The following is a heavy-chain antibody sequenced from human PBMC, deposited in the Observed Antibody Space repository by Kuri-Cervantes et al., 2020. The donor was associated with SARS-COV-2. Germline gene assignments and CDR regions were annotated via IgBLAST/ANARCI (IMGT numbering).Heavy chain of an antibody. D-gene: IGHD6-6*01. Sequence: ESLKISCTVSGGSISSSSYYWGWIRQPPGKGLEWIGSIYYSGSTYYNPSLKSRVTISVDTSKNQFSLKLSSVTAADTAVYYCARDEYSKFYWGQGTLVTVSS. J-gene: IGHJ4*02. CDR1: GGSISSSSYY. CDR3: ARDEYSKFY. CDR2: IYYSGST. V-gene: IGHV4-39*02.